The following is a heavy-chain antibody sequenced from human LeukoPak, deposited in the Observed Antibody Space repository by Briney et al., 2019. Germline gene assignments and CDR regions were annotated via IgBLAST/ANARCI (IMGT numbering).Heavy chain of an antibody. D-gene: IGHD3-10*01. CDR2: ISGSGGST. J-gene: IGHJ4*02. CDR1: GFTFSSYA. Sequence: GGSLRLSCAASGFTFSSYAMSWVRQAPGKGLEWVSAISGSGGSTYYADSVKGRFTISRDNSKNTLYLQMNSLRAEDTAVYYCAKEKGYYYGSGSYSGYWGQGTLVTVSS. CDR3: AKEKGYYYGSGSYSGY. V-gene: IGHV3-23*01.